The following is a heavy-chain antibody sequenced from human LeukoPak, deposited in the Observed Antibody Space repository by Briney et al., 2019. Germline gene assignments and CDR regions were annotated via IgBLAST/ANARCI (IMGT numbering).Heavy chain of an antibody. CDR3: ARDLRGYYDSSGYPNWFDP. V-gene: IGHV4-39*07. Sequence: SETLSLTCTVSGGSISSSSYYWGWIRQPPGKGLEWIGSIYYSGSTYYNPSLKSRVTISVDTSKNQFSLKLSSVTAADTAVYYCARDLRGYYDSSGYPNWFDPWGQGTLVTVSS. CDR1: GGSISSSSYY. J-gene: IGHJ5*02. D-gene: IGHD3-22*01. CDR2: IYYSGST.